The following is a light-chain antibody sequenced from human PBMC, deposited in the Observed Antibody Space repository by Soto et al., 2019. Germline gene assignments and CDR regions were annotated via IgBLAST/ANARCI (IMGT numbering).Light chain of an antibody. Sequence: EIVLTQSPGTLSLSPGERATLYCRSSQTVNANFLAWYQQKPGQAPRLLIYGVSNRAPGIPDRFSGSGSGTDITPTISRLEPEDFAVYYCHQSGDSPTFGQGTKVDIK. CDR2: GVS. J-gene: IGKJ1*01. V-gene: IGKV3-20*01. CDR1: QTVNANF. CDR3: HQSGDSPT.